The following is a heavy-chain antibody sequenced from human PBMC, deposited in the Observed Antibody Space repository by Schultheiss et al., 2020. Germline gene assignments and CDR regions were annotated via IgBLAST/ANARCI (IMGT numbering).Heavy chain of an antibody. CDR2: IYYSGST. J-gene: IGHJ5*02. CDR1: GGSFSGYY. D-gene: IGHD6-13*01. V-gene: IGHV4-59*01. CDR3: ARDRVAAAGTCNWFDP. Sequence: SETLSLTCAVYGGSFSGYYWSWIRQPPGKGLEWIGYIYYSGSTNYNPSLKSRVTISVDTSKNQFSLKLSSVTAADTAVYYCARDRVAAAGTCNWFDPWGQGTLVTVSS.